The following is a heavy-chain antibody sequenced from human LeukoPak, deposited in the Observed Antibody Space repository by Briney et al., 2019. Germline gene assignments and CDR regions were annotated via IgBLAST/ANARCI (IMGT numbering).Heavy chain of an antibody. CDR2: IYTSGST. V-gene: IGHV4-61*09. CDR3: AREGYDSL. Sequence: PSETLSLTCTASGGSISSGNYYWSWIRQPAGKGLEWIGHIYTSGSTNYNPSLKSGFTISVDTSKNQFSLKLSSLTAADTAVYYCAREGYDSLWGQGTLVTVSS. CDR1: GGSISSGNYY. J-gene: IGHJ4*01. D-gene: IGHD3-3*01.